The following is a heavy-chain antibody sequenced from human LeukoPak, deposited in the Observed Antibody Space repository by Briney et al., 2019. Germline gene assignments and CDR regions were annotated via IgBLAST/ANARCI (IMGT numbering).Heavy chain of an antibody. CDR3: ATSPNWGLDYYFDY. CDR1: GYTFTSYD. V-gene: IGHV1-8*01. D-gene: IGHD7-27*01. Sequence: ASVKVSCKASGYTFTSYDINWVRQATGQGLEWMGWMYPNSGNTGYAQKFQGRVTMTRNTSISTAYMELSSLRSEDTAVYYCATSPNWGLDYYFDYWGQGTLVTVSS. J-gene: IGHJ4*02. CDR2: MYPNSGNT.